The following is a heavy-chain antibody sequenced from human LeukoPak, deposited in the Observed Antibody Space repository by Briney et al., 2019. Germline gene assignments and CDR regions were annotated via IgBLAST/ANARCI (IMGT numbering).Heavy chain of an antibody. J-gene: IGHJ4*02. Sequence: TVKVSCKASGGTFSSYAISWVRQAPGQGLEWMGGIIPIFGTENYAQKFQGRVTITADESTSTAYMELSSLRSEDTAVYYCASLIVGATHPHFDYWGQGTLVTVSS. CDR2: IIPIFGTE. D-gene: IGHD1-26*01. CDR3: ASLIVGATHPHFDY. CDR1: GGTFSSYA. V-gene: IGHV1-69*13.